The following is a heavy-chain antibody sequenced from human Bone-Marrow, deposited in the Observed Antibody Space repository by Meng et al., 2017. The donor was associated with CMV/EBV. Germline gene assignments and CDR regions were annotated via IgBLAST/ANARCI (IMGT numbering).Heavy chain of an antibody. CDR2: INPSGGST. CDR3: ARGSRVWSGYYGHEY. Sequence: ASVKVSCKASGYTFTSYYMHWVRQAPGQGLEWMGIINPSGGSTSYEQKFQGRVTMTRDTSTSKVYMELSRLRSEDTAVYYCARGSRVWSGYYGHEYWGPGKLVNVSS. D-gene: IGHD3-3*01. CDR1: GYTFTSYY. V-gene: IGHV1-46*01. J-gene: IGHJ4*01.